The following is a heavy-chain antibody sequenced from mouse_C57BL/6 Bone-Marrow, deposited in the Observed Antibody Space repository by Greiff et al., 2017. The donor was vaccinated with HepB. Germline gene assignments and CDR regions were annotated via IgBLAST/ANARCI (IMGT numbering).Heavy chain of an antibody. CDR3: ARYYSNSLPY. V-gene: IGHV1-64*01. D-gene: IGHD2-5*01. CDR1: GYTFTSYW. Sequence: QVQLQQPGAELVKPGASVKLSCKSSGYTFTSYWMHWVKQRPGQGLEWIGMIHPNSGSTNYNEKFKSKATLTVDKSSSTAYMQLSSLTSEDSAVYYCARYYSNSLPYWGQGTLVTVSA. J-gene: IGHJ3*01. CDR2: IHPNSGST.